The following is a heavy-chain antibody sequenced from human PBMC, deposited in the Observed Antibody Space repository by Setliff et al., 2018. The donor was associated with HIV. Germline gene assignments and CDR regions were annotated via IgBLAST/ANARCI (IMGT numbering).Heavy chain of an antibody. V-gene: IGHV1-2*02. CDR1: GYTFTDYY. J-gene: IGHJ6*03. D-gene: IGHD5-12*01. CDR2: INPHSGGT. CDR3: ATGYSFGPRTDYIYYYMDV. Sequence: VASVKVSCKASGYTFTDYYMQWVRQAPGQGLEWMGWINPHSGGTNFAQKFQGRVTMTRDTSISTAYMELSRLRFDDTAVYYCATGYSFGPRTDYIYYYMDVWGKGTPVTVSS.